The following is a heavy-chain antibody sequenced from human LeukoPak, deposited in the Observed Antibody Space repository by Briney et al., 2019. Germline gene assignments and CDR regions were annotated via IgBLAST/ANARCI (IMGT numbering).Heavy chain of an antibody. J-gene: IGHJ4*02. D-gene: IGHD6-6*01. CDR2: INPNSGGT. CDR1: GYTFTGYY. V-gene: IGHV1-2*02. Sequence: ASVKVSCRASGYTFTGYYMHWVRQAPGQGLEWMGWINPNSGGTNYAQKFQGRVTMTRDTSISTAYMELSRLRSDDTAVYYCARAEWYSSSSYLFDYWGQGTLVTVSS. CDR3: ARAEWYSSSSYLFDY.